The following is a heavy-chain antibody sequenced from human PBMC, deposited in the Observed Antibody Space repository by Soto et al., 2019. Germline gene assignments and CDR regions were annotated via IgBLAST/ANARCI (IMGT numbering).Heavy chain of an antibody. V-gene: IGHV3-33*01. CDR3: ARDGSDSSGLYY. D-gene: IGHD3-22*01. Sequence: PGGSLRLSCAASGFTFSSYGMHWVRQAPGKGLEWVAVIWYDGSNKYYADSVKGRFTISRDNSKNTLYLQMNSLRAEDTAVYYCARDGSDSSGLYYWGQGTLVTVSS. J-gene: IGHJ4*02. CDR1: GFTFSSYG. CDR2: IWYDGSNK.